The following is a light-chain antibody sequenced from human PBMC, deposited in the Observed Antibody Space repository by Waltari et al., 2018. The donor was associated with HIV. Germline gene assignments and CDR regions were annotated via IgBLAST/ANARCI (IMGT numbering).Light chain of an antibody. Sequence: QSALTQPASVSGSPGQSITISCTGTSSDVGGYNYVSWYQQHPGKAPKLMIYEVSTRPAGVSKRFSGSKYGNTASLTISGLQAEDEADYYCSSYTSNSTYVFGTGTKVTVL. CDR3: SSYTSNSTYV. V-gene: IGLV2-14*01. CDR1: SSDVGGYNY. CDR2: EVS. J-gene: IGLJ1*01.